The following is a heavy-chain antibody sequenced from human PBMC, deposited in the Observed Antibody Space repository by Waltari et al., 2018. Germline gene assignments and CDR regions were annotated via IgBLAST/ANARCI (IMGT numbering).Heavy chain of an antibody. CDR3: ARGGWFGELRDAFDI. V-gene: IGHV1-3*03. CDR1: GYTFTSYA. CDR2: INAGNGNT. D-gene: IGHD3-10*01. Sequence: QVQLVQSGAEVKKPGASVKVSCKASGYTFTSYAMHWVHQAPGQRLEWMGWINAGNGNTKYSQEFQGRVTITRDTSASTAYMELSSLRSEDMAVYYCARGGWFGELRDAFDIWGQGTMVTVSS. J-gene: IGHJ3*02.